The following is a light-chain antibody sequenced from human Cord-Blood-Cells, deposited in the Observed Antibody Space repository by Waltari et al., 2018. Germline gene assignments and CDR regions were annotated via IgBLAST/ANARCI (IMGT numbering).Light chain of an antibody. Sequence: DIQMTPSPSTLSASVGDRVTITCRASQSISSWLAWYQQKPGKAPKLLIYKASSLESGGPSRFSGSGAGTEFTLTISSLQPDEFATYYCQQYNSYSTFGQGTKVEIK. CDR1: QSISSW. V-gene: IGKV1-5*03. CDR3: QQYNSYST. CDR2: KAS. J-gene: IGKJ1*01.